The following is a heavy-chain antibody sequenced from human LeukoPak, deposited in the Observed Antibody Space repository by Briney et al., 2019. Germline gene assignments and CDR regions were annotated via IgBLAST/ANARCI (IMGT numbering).Heavy chain of an antibody. V-gene: IGHV1-18*01. CDR2: ISAYNGNT. D-gene: IGHD1-1*01. Sequence: ASVNVSFTSSGYTFTIYGISWVRQAPGQGLEWMGWISAYNGNTICAQKVQGRVTMTTDTSTSAAYMELRSLSSDDTAVYYCARDRSWNDSFGMDVWGQGTTVTVSS. CDR3: ARDRSWNDSFGMDV. J-gene: IGHJ6*02. CDR1: GYTFTIYG.